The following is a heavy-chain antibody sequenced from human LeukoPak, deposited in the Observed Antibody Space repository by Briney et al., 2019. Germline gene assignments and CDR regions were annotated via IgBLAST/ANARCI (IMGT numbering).Heavy chain of an antibody. J-gene: IGHJ4*02. V-gene: IGHV1-69*06. D-gene: IGHD6-19*01. Sequence: GASVKVSCKASGGTFSSYAISWVRQAPGQGLEWMGGIIPIFGTANYAQKFQGRVTITADKSTSTAYMELSSLRSEDTAVYYCAITGYSSGWQGAFDYWAREPWSPSPQ. CDR3: AITGYSSGWQGAFDY. CDR1: GGTFSSYA. CDR2: IIPIFGTA.